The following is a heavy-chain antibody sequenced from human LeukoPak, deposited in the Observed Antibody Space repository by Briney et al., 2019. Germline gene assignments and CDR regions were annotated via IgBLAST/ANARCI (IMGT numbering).Heavy chain of an antibody. CDR2: ISSSSSTI. J-gene: IGHJ4*02. D-gene: IGHD1-26*01. CDR3: ARVGWELQGYYFDY. Sequence: GGSLRLSCAASGFTFSSYGMNWVRQAPGKGLEWVSYISSSSSTIYYADSVKGRFTISRDNAKNSLYLQMNSLRAEDTAVYYCARVGWELQGYYFDYWGQGTLVTVSS. V-gene: IGHV3-48*01. CDR1: GFTFSSYG.